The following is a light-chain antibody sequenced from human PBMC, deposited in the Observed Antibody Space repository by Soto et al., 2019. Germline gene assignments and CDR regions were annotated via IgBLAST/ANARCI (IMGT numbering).Light chain of an antibody. V-gene: IGKV3-11*01. CDR3: QQRSNWPGT. CDR1: QSVSSS. CDR2: GAS. Sequence: EIVLTQSPATLSLSPGERATLSCRASQSVSSSLAWYQQKPGQAPRLLIYGASNRATGIPVRFSGSGSGTDFTLTISSLEPEDFALYYCQQRSNWPGTFGQGTKVEIK. J-gene: IGKJ1*01.